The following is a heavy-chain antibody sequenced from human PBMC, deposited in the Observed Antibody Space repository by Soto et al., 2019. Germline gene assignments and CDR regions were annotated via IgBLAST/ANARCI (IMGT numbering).Heavy chain of an antibody. CDR3: AKDQDCSVGSCFLREHYYYGMDV. D-gene: IGHD2-15*01. V-gene: IGHV3-9*01. Sequence: DVQLVESGGGLVQPGRSLRLSCAASGFTFDDYAMHWVRQAPGKGLEWVSGISWNSGSIGYADSVKGRFTISRDNAKNSLYLQMNSLRAEDTALYYCAKDQDCSVGSCFLREHYYYGMDVWGQGTTVTVSS. J-gene: IGHJ6*02. CDR1: GFTFDDYA. CDR2: ISWNSGSI.